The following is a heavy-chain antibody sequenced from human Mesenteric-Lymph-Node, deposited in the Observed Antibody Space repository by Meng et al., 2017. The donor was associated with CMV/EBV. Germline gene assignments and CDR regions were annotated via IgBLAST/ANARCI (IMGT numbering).Heavy chain of an antibody. CDR3: ARPSSSYYDSSGYYY. J-gene: IGHJ4*02. CDR1: GYTFTGYY. CDR2: INPNSGGT. D-gene: IGHD3-22*01. Sequence: ASVKVSCKASGYTFTGYYMHWVRQAPGQGLEWMGWINPNSGGTNYAQKFQGRVTMTRDTSISTAYMELSRLRSDDTAVYYCARPSSSYYDSSGYYYWGQGTLVTVSS. V-gene: IGHV1-2*02.